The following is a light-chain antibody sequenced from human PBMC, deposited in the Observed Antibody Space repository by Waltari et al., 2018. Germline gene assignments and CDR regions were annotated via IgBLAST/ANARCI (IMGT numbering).Light chain of an antibody. J-gene: IGKJ4*01. CDR1: QGISSY. CDR2: FAS. CDR3: QQGNTYPLT. Sequence: DIQMSQSPSPLSASVGDRVPLTCRAGQGISSYLNWYQQKPGKAPKILIYFASTLASGVPSRFSGSGSGTEFTLTINSLQPEDFATYYCQQGNTYPLTFGGGTKVEIK. V-gene: IGKV1-9*01.